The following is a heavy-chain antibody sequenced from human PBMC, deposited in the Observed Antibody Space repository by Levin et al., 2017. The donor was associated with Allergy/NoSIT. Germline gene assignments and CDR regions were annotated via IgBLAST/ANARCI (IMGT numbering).Heavy chain of an antibody. CDR2: ISYDGSNK. J-gene: IGHJ2*01. CDR1: GFTFSSYA. V-gene: IGHV3-30*04. CDR3: ARDFGGDYVSPNWYFDL. D-gene: IGHD4-17*01. Sequence: GGSLRLSCAASGFTFSSYAMHWVRQAPGKGLEWVAVISYDGSNKYYADSVKGRFTISRDNSKNTLYLQMNSLRAEDTAVYYCARDFGGDYVSPNWYFDLWGRGTLVTVSS.